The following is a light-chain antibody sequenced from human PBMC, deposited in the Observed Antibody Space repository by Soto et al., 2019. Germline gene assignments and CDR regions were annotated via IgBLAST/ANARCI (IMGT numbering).Light chain of an antibody. V-gene: IGKV1-27*01. Sequence: DIQMTQSPSPLSASVGDRVTITCRASEDISTFLVWYQQKPGQVPKLLISSASTLQSGVPSRFSGSGSGTDFTLTISSLQPEDVSTYFCQKYNSAPFTFGQGTRLQIK. CDR3: QKYNSAPFT. CDR1: EDISTF. CDR2: SAS. J-gene: IGKJ5*01.